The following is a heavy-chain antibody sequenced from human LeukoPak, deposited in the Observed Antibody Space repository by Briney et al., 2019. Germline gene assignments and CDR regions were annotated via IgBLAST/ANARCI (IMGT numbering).Heavy chain of an antibody. J-gene: IGHJ4*02. D-gene: IGHD1-1*01. CDR2: ISWNSGSI. CDR3: ARVRGWKYFDY. CDR1: GFTFDDYA. Sequence: GRSLRLSCAASGFTFDDYAMQWVRQAPGKGLEWVSGISWNSGSIGYADSVKGRFTISSDNSKNTLYLQMNSLRAEDTAVYYCARVRGWKYFDYWGQGTLVTVSS. V-gene: IGHV3-9*01.